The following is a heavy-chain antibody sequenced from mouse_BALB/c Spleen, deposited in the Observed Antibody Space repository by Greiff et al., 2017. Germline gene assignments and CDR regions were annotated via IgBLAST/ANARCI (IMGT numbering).Heavy chain of an antibody. CDR3: TRGAPYYDDYYAMDY. V-gene: IGHV1-5*01. CDR2: IYPGNSDT. CDR1: GYTFTSYW. J-gene: IGHJ4*01. D-gene: IGHD2-4*01. Sequence: EVQLQESGTVLARPGASVKMSCKASGYTFTSYWMHWVKQRPGQGLEWIGAIYPGNSDTSYNQKFKGKAKLTAVTSTSTAYMELSSLTNEDSAVYYCTRGAPYYDDYYAMDYWGQGTSVTVSS.